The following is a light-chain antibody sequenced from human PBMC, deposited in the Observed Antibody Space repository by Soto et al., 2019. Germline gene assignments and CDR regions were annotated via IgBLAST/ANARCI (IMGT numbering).Light chain of an antibody. Sequence: QSVLTQPASVSGSPGQSITISCTGSSSDVGGYDYVSWYQQHPGKAPKLMIYDVSNRPSGVSNRFSGSKSANTASLTISGIQAEDEADYYCSSYSSSSTLFGGGTKVTVL. V-gene: IGLV2-14*01. J-gene: IGLJ2*01. CDR2: DVS. CDR1: SSDVGGYDY. CDR3: SSYSSSSTL.